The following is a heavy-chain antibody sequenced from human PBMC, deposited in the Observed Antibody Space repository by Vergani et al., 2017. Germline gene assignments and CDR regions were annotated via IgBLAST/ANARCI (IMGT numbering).Heavy chain of an antibody. D-gene: IGHD6-19*01. CDR3: ARGLRYSSGWYYFDY. V-gene: IGHV3-66*01. CDR2: IYSGGST. J-gene: IGHJ4*02. Sequence: EVQLLESGGDLVQPGGSLRLSCAASGFTVSNNYMNWVRQAPGKGLEWVSVIYSGGSTYYADSVKGRFTISRDNSKNTLYLQMNSLRAEDTAVYYCARGLRYSSGWYYFDYWGQGTLVTVSS. CDR1: GFTVSNNY.